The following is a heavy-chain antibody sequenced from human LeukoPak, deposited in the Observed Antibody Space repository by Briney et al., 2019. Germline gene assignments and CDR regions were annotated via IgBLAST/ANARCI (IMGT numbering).Heavy chain of an antibody. Sequence: GGSLRLSCAASGFTFRSYGMHWVRQAPGKGLGWVAVIWYDGSNKYYADSVKGRFTISRDNSKNTLYLQMNSLRAEDTAVYYCASDFGYCSGGSCYSYGFDYWGQGTLVTVSS. CDR3: ASDFGYCSGGSCYSYGFDY. J-gene: IGHJ4*02. CDR2: IWYDGSNK. CDR1: GFTFRSYG. D-gene: IGHD2-15*01. V-gene: IGHV3-33*01.